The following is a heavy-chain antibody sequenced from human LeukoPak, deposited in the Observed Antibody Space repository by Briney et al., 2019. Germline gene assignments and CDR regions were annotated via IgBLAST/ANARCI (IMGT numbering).Heavy chain of an antibody. CDR3: ARARSLLRFLEWPDY. J-gene: IGHJ4*02. Sequence: ASVKVSCKASGYTFTSYAMHWVRQAPGQRLEWMGWINAGNGNTKYSQKFQGRVTITRDTSASTAYMELRSLRSDDTAVYYCARARSLLRFLEWPDYWGQGTLVTVSS. D-gene: IGHD3-3*01. CDR1: GYTFTSYA. CDR2: INAGNGNT. V-gene: IGHV1-3*01.